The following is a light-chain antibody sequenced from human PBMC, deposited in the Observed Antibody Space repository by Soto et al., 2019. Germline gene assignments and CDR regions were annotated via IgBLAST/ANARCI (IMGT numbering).Light chain of an antibody. V-gene: IGKV1-33*01. J-gene: IGKJ2*01. CDR1: QVITNY. CDR2: DIS. CDR3: QQYEHLPYT. Sequence: DIQLTQSASSLSASVGDRVTITCQASQVITNYLNWYQQKPGKAPKLLIYDISTLEIGVPSRFSGSRSGTDFTYTVTGLQPEDIATYFCQQYEHLPYTFGQGTKLEI.